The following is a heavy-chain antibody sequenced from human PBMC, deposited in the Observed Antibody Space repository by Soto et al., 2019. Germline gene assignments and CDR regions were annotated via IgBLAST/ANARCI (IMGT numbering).Heavy chain of an antibody. J-gene: IGHJ6*02. CDR3: ARQEGAAFYYDGMDV. CDR1: GFTFSSYW. V-gene: IGHV3-74*01. CDR2: INSDGSIT. Sequence: EVQLVESGGGLVQPGGSLRLSCAASGFTFSSYWMHWFRQAPGKGLVWVSRINSDGSITSYADSVKGRFTISRDNAKNTLYLHMNSLRAEDTAVYYCARQEGAAFYYDGMDVWGQGTTVTVSS.